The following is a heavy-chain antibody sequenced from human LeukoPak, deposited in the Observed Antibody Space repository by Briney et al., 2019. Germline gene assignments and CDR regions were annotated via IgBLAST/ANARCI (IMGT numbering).Heavy chain of an antibody. D-gene: IGHD3-22*01. V-gene: IGHV3-64*01. J-gene: IGHJ3*02. CDR1: GFTFSSYG. CDR2: ISSNGGST. Sequence: GSLRLSCAASGFTFSSYGMHWVRQAPGKGLEYVSAISSNGGSTYYANSVKGRFTISRDNSKNTLYLQMGSLRAEDMAVYYCARGDNYYDSSGYQGPPAFDIWGQGTMVTVSS. CDR3: ARGDNYYDSSGYQGPPAFDI.